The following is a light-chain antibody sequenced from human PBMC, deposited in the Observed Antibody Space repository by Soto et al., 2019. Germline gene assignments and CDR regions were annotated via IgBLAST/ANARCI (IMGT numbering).Light chain of an antibody. Sequence: DIVMTQSPLSLAVTPGEPASISCRSSQSLLHNNGYNYLDWYLQKPGQSPQLLIYLGSNRSAGVPDRFSGSGSGTDFTLKISRVEAEDVGVYYCMQVLQTLYTFGQGTKLEIK. CDR1: QSLLHNNGYNY. V-gene: IGKV2-28*01. CDR3: MQVLQTLYT. J-gene: IGKJ2*01. CDR2: LGS.